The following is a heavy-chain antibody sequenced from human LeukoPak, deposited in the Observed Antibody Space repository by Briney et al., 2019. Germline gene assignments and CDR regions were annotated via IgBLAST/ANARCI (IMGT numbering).Heavy chain of an antibody. Sequence: PSETLSLTCTVSGGSISSDYWSWIRQPPGKGLEWIGYIYYSGSTSYNPSLRSRATISVDTSKRQFSLKLSSVTAADTAVYYCARRSMVRTVGYYYGMDVWGQGTTVTVSS. J-gene: IGHJ6*02. CDR1: GGSISSDY. V-gene: IGHV4-59*08. D-gene: IGHD4/OR15-4a*01. CDR2: IYYSGST. CDR3: ARRSMVRTVGYYYGMDV.